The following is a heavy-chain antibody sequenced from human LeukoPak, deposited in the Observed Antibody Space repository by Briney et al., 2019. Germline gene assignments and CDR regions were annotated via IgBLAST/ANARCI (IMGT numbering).Heavy chain of an antibody. CDR1: GFTISSYG. CDR3: AKAMPAAIGGYYYYYMDV. D-gene: IGHD2-2*01. CDR2: IWYGGSNK. V-gene: IGHV3-30*02. Sequence: GGSLRLSCAASGFTISSYGVHWVRQAPGKGLEWVAVIWYGGSNKYYADSVKGRFTISRDNSKNTLYLQMNSLRAEDTAVYYCAKAMPAAIGGYYYYYMDVWGKGTTVTVSS. J-gene: IGHJ6*03.